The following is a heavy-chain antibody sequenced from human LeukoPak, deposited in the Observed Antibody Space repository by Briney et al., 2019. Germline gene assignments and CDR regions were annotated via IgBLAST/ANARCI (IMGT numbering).Heavy chain of an antibody. CDR2: ILVSGST. Sequence: PETLSLTCVVPGGSTSSYYPRCVPPPLEGGRGWIWHILVSGSTNYNTSPKKRATLSLPASNNQFFWNLSSMTSAPTAVPYFTAYIVGEYYCCDPWGKGTLVTVSS. V-gene: IGHV4-59*03. CDR3: TAYIVGEYYCCDP. J-gene: IGHJ5*02. CDR1: GGSTSSYY. D-gene: IGHD1-26*01.